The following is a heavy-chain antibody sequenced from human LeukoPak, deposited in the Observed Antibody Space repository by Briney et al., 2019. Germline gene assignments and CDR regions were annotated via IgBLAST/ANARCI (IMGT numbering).Heavy chain of an antibody. J-gene: IGHJ4*02. CDR3: AREGWELLHFDY. D-gene: IGHD1-26*01. CDR2: ISSSGNTI. Sequence: PGGSLRLSCAASGFTFSSYEMNWVRQAPGKGLEWVSYISSSGNTIYYADSVKGRFTISRDNAKNSLYLQMNSLRAEDTAVYYCAREGWELLHFDYWGQGTLVTVSS. CDR1: GFTFSSYE. V-gene: IGHV3-48*03.